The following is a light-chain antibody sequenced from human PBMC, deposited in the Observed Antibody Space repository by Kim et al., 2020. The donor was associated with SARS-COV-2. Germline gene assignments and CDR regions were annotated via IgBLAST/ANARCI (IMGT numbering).Light chain of an antibody. V-gene: IGKV3-15*01. Sequence: SPGERVTRSGRASQSISSNLAWYQQKPGQAPRLLISGASTRATNIPSRFSGSGSGREFTLTITTLQSEDFAIYYCQQYSDWRPITFGQGTRLEIK. CDR1: QSISSN. CDR2: GAS. J-gene: IGKJ5*01. CDR3: QQYSDWRPIT.